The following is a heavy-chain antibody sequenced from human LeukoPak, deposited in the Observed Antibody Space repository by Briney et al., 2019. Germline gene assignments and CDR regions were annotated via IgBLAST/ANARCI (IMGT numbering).Heavy chain of an antibody. J-gene: IGHJ5*02. V-gene: IGHV3-9*03. Sequence: GGSLRLSCAASGFTFDDYAMHWVRQAPGKGLEWVSGISWNSGSIGYADSVKGRFTISRDNAKNSLYLQMNSLRAEDMALYYCAKEGRATGRYCSSTSCFDNWFDPWGQGTLVTVSS. CDR1: GFTFDDYA. D-gene: IGHD2-2*01. CDR2: ISWNSGSI. CDR3: AKEGRATGRYCSSTSCFDNWFDP.